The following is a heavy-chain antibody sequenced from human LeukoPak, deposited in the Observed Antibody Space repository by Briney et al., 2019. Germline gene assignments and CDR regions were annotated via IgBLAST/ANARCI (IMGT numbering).Heavy chain of an antibody. CDR1: GYTFTSYY. D-gene: IGHD6-6*01. V-gene: IGHV1-46*01. J-gene: IGHJ5*02. CDR2: INPSGGST. Sequence: ASVTVSCKASGYTFTSYYMHWVRQAPGQGLEWMGIINPSGGSTSYPQKFQGRVTMTRDKSTSKVYMELGSLRSEDTAVDYCAREGRAYSSSSGCFDPWGRGTLVSVSS. CDR3: AREGRAYSSSSGCFDP.